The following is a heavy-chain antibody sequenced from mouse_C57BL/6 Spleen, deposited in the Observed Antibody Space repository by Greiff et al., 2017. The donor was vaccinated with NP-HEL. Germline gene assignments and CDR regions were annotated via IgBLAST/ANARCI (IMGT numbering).Heavy chain of an antibody. CDR1: GFTFSDYG. J-gene: IGHJ4*01. CDR2: ISSGSSTI. D-gene: IGHD2-2*01. V-gene: IGHV5-17*01. Sequence: DVQLVESGGGLVKPGGSLKLSCAASGFTFSDYGMHWVRQAPEKGLEWVAYISSGSSTIYYADTVKGRFTISRDNAKNTLFLQMTSLRSEDTAMYYCARRHYGYDYAMDYWGQGTSVTVSS. CDR3: ARRHYGYDYAMDY.